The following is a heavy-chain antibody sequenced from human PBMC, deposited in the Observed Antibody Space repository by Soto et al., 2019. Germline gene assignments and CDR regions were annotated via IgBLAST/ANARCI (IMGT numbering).Heavy chain of an antibody. J-gene: IGHJ4*02. V-gene: IGHV1-69*06. CDR2: IIPIFGTA. CDR1: GGTFSSYA. Sequence: QVQLVQSGAEVKKPGSSVKVSCKASGGTFSSYAISWVRQAPGQGLEWMGGIIPIFGTANYAQKFQGRVTITADKSTSTAYMELSSLRSEDTAVYYCARDLSPGYCSGGSCSTHFDYWGQGTRVTVSS. CDR3: ARDLSPGYCSGGSCSTHFDY. D-gene: IGHD2-15*01.